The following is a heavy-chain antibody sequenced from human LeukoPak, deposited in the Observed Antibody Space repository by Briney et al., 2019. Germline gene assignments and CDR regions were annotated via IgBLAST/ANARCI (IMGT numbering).Heavy chain of an antibody. CDR3: ARDQGRSYYDSSGYYQSPPWFDP. J-gene: IGHJ5*02. CDR1: GYTFTSYY. CDR2: INPSGGST. Sequence: GASVKVSCKAPGYTFTSYYMHWVRQAPGQGLEWMGIINPSGGSTSYAQKFQGRVTMTRDTSTSTVYMELSSLRSEDTAVYYCARDQGRSYYDSSGYYQSPPWFDPWGQGTLVTVSS. V-gene: IGHV1-46*01. D-gene: IGHD3-22*01.